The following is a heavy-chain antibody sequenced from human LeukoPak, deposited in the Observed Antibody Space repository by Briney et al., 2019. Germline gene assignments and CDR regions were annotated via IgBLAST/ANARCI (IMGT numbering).Heavy chain of an antibody. CDR1: GFTFSSYS. CDR3: AREDYYDSSGYPDGVAFDI. D-gene: IGHD3-22*01. V-gene: IGHV3-48*04. CDR2: ISSSSSTI. J-gene: IGHJ3*02. Sequence: GSLRLSCAASGFTFSSYSMNWVRQAPGEGLEWVSYISSSSSTIYYADSVKGRFTISRDNAKNSLYLQMNSLRAEDTAVYYCAREDYYDSSGYPDGVAFDIWGQGTMVTVSS.